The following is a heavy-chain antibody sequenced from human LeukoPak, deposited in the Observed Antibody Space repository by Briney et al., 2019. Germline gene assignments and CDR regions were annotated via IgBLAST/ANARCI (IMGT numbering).Heavy chain of an antibody. J-gene: IGHJ4*02. CDR3: ARVNPLGYFDQ. Sequence: PSETLSPTCTVSGGFTSAYYWSWVRQPLGKGLEWIGSVFYSRNSNYNPSLTRRVAMSVDTSKSHFSLRLTSVIAADTAVYYCARVNPLGYFDQWGQGTLVAVSS. CDR2: VFYSRNS. V-gene: IGHV4-59*13. CDR1: GGFTSAYY.